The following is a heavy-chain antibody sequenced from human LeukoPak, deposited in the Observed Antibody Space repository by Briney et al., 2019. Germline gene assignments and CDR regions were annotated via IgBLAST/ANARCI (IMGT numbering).Heavy chain of an antibody. D-gene: IGHD1-1*01. CDR2: INQDGSVK. CDR3: ARDHNYAFDN. CDR1: GFTFSRYW. J-gene: IGHJ4*02. Sequence: GGSLRLSCAASGFTFSRYWMTWVRQAPGKGLEWVANINQDGSVKYYVDSVKGRFTISRDNAKNLVYLQMNSLRVEDTAVYYCARDHNYAFDNWGQGTLVTVSS. V-gene: IGHV3-7*01.